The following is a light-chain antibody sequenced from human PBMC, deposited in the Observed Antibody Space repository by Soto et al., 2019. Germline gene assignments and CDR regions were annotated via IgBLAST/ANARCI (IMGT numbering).Light chain of an antibody. CDR1: QSASTF. CDR3: QQYNRYPVT. V-gene: IGKV1-5*01. J-gene: IGKJ1*01. Sequence: DIQMTQSPSTLSASVGDRVTITCRASQSASTFLAWYQQKPGQAPKLLIYDASTLQSGVPSRFSASGSGTEFALTISGLQPDDFAVYYCQQYNRYPVTFGQGTKVDIK. CDR2: DAS.